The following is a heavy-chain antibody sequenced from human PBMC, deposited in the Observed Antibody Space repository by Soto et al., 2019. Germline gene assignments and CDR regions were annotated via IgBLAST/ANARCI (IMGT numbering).Heavy chain of an antibody. V-gene: IGHV3-13*05. J-gene: IGHJ6*01. CDR3: ARAYLGRLPRRADYYYARDV. Sequence: EVQLVESGGGSVQPGESLRLSCAASGFSFRDYDMHWVRQRKGKGLALVSALGAARDPYYVGSVKGRFSISRDNAHNSLCLQINNLSVDDTAVYFCARAYLGRLPRRADYYYARDVGGRGPRSPSPQ. CDR1: GFSFRDYD. D-gene: IGHD1-26*01. CDR2: LGAARDP.